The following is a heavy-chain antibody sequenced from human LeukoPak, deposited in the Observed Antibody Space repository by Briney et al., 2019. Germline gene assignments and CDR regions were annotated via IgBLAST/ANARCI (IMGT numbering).Heavy chain of an antibody. J-gene: IGHJ4*02. CDR2: IYYSGST. V-gene: IGHV4-59*02. CDR3: ARDPIYSTSWYYFDY. D-gene: IGHD6-13*01. Sequence: SETLSLTCTVSGGSVSNYYWSWIRQPPGKGLELIGYIYYSGSTSFHPSLKSRVTMSVDMSKNQVSLELSSVTAADTAVYYCARDPIYSTSWYYFDYWGRGTLVTVSS. CDR1: GGSVSNYY.